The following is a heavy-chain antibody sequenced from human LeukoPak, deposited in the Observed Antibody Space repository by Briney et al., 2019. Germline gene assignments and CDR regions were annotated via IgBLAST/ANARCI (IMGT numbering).Heavy chain of an antibody. CDR2: IWYGGSNK. V-gene: IGHV3-30*02. D-gene: IGHD3-10*01. CDR3: AKDLHGSGSYWLDY. CDR1: GFTFSSYG. J-gene: IGHJ4*02. Sequence: GGSLRLSCAASGFTFSSYGLHWVRQAPGKGLEWVAVIWYGGSNKYYADSVKGRFTISRDNSKNTLYLQMNSLRAEDTAVYYCAKDLHGSGSYWLDYWGQGTLVTVSS.